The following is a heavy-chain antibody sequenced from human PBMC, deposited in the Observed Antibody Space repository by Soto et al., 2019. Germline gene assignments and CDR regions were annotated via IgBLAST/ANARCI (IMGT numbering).Heavy chain of an antibody. Sequence: GGSLRLSCAASGLTFSDYYMSWIRQAPGKGLEWVSYITSSGSYTKYADSVKGRFTISRDNSKNTLYLQMNSLRAEDTAVYYCAKDYYYDSSGYYYAPYFDYWGQGTLVTVSS. J-gene: IGHJ4*02. CDR1: GLTFSDYY. V-gene: IGHV3-11*06. CDR3: AKDYYYDSSGYYYAPYFDY. CDR2: ITSSGSYT. D-gene: IGHD3-22*01.